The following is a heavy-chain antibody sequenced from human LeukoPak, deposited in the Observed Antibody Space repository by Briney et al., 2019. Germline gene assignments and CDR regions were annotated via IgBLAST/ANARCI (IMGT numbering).Heavy chain of an antibody. CDR2: IKSKTDGGTT. CDR3: TTGRVIFGVVTLNYYYYYMDV. V-gene: IGHV3-15*01. D-gene: IGHD3-3*01. J-gene: IGHJ6*03. Sequence: PGWSLRLSCAASGFTFSNAWMSWVRQAPGTGREWVGRIKSKTDGGTTDYAAPVKGRFTISRDDSKNTLYLQMNSLKTEDTAVYYCTTGRVIFGVVTLNYYYYYMDVWGKGTTVTVSS. CDR1: GFTFSNAW.